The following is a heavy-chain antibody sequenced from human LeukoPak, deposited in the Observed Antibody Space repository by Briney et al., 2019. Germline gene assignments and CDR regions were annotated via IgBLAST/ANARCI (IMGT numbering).Heavy chain of an antibody. Sequence: GGSLRLSCAVSGFTFSSYWMSWVRQAPGKGLEWVANIKKDGSEKYYVDSVKGRFTISRDHAKHSLYLQMNSLRAEDTAVYYCARTSCWGQGTLVTVSS. D-gene: IGHD2-2*01. J-gene: IGHJ4*02. CDR1: GFTFSSYW. CDR3: ARTSC. V-gene: IGHV3-7*01. CDR2: IKKDGSEK.